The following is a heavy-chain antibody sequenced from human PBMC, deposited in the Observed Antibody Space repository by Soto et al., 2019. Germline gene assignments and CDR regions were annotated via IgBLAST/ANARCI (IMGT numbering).Heavy chain of an antibody. V-gene: IGHV2-26*01. J-gene: IGHJ4*02. CDR2: IFSNDEK. CDR1: GFSLRNARMC. CDR3: ARIPYYDFWSGYPYCFDY. Sequence: SGPTLVNPTETLTLTCTVSGFSLRNARMCVSLIRQPPGKALEWLAHIFSNDEKSYSTSLKGRLTISKDTSKSQVVLTMTNMDTVDTATYYCARIPYYDFWSGYPYCFDYWGQGTLVTVSS. D-gene: IGHD3-3*01.